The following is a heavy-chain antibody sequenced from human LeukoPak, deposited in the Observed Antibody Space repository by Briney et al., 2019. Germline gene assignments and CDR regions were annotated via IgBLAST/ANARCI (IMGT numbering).Heavy chain of an antibody. CDR2: INSDGSST. V-gene: IGHV3-74*01. J-gene: IGHJ4*02. Sequence: GGSLRLSCAASGFTFSSYWMHWVRQAPGKGLVWVSRINSDGSSTSYADSVKGRFTISRDNAKNTLYLQMNSLRAEDTAVYYCARGEYYYGSGSYPLDYWGQGTLVTVSS. CDR3: ARGEYYYGSGSYPLDY. CDR1: GFTFSSYW. D-gene: IGHD3-10*01.